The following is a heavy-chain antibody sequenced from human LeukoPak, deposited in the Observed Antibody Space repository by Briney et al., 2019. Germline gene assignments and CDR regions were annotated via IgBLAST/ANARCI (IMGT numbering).Heavy chain of an antibody. CDR3: ARGYSYGLFDY. CDR2: INHSGST. V-gene: IGHV4-34*01. D-gene: IGHD5-18*01. CDR1: GGSFSGYY. J-gene: IGHJ4*02. Sequence: LETLSLTCAVYGGSFSGYYWSWIRQPPGKGLEWIGEINHSGSTNYNPSLKSRVTISVDTSKNQFSLKLSSVTAADTAVYYCARGYSYGLFDYWGQGTLVTVSS.